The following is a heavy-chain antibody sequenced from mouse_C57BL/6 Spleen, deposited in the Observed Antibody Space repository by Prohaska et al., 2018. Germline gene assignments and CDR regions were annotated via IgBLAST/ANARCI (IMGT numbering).Heavy chain of an antibody. D-gene: IGHD2-1*01. CDR1: GYTFTTYG. CDR3: ARSDGNYPFDY. V-gene: IGHV9-3*01. CDR2: INTYSGVP. J-gene: IGHJ2*01. Sequence: QIQLVQSGPELKKPGETVKISCKASGYTFTTYGMSWVKQAPGKGLKWMGWINTYSGVPTYADDFKGRFAFSLETSASTAYLQINNLKNEDTATYFCARSDGNYPFDYWGQGTTLTVSS.